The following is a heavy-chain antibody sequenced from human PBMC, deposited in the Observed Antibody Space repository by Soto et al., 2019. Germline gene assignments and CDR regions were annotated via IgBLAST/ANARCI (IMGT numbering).Heavy chain of an antibody. CDR2: NYYIGST. Sequence: QVQLQESGPGLVKPSQTLSLTCTVSGGSISSGGYYWNWIRQHPGKGLECIGYNYYIGSTYYNPSLKTRVTISVDTSKNQFSLRLSSVTAADTAVCYCARSVLPWGQGTLVTVSS. CDR3: ARSVLP. J-gene: IGHJ5*02. CDR1: GGSISSGGYY. V-gene: IGHV4-31*03.